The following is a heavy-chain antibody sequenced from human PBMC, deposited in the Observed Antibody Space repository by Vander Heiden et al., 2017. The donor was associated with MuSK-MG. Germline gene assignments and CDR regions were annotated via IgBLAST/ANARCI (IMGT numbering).Heavy chain of an antibody. V-gene: IGHV3-23*01. CDR1: GFTFSSYA. Sequence: EVQLLESGGGLVQPGGSLRLSCAASGFTFSSYAMSWVRQAPGKGLEWVSAISGRGGSTDYADSVKGRFTISRENSKNTMYMKMKSLRAEDTAVDYGATYYGMDVWSQGTTVTVSS. J-gene: IGHJ6*02. CDR3: ATYYGMDV. D-gene: IGHD2-21*01. CDR2: ISGRGGST.